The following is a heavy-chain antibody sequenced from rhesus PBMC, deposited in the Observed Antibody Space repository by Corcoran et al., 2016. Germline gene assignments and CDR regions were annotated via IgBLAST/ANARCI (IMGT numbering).Heavy chain of an antibody. J-gene: IGHJ4*01. Sequence: QVQLQESGPGLVKPSETLSLTCAVSGYSISSGYYWGWIRQPPGKGLDYIGCISGSGGSTNYNPSLKNRGTISIDTSKTQFSLKLSSVTAADTAVYYCARVPVIAADADYWGQGVLVTVSS. CDR2: ISGSGGST. V-gene: IGHV4-99*02. CDR1: GYSISSGYY. CDR3: ARVPVIAADADY. D-gene: IGHD6-25*01.